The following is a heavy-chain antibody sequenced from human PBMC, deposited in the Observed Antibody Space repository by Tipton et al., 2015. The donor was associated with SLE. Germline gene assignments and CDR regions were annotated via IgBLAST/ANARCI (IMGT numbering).Heavy chain of an antibody. V-gene: IGHV4-39*07. CDR2: IYYSGST. J-gene: IGHJ6*03. CDR3: ARSSSGWYKGSMVV. D-gene: IGHD6-19*01. CDR1: GGSISSDTFY. Sequence: TLSLTCIVSGGSISSDTFYWGWIRQPPEKGLEWIGTIYYSGSTSYNPSLKSRVTISIDTSNDHFSLRLSSVTAADTAIYYCARSSSGWYKGSMVVWGKGTTVIVSS.